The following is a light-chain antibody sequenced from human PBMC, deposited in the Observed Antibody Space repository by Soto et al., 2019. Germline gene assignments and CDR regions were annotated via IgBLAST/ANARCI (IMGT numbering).Light chain of an antibody. CDR3: QQYNNLPFT. CDR1: QSVSSN. CDR2: GAS. J-gene: IGKJ3*01. Sequence: EIVMTQSPATLSVSPGERATLSCRASQSVSSNVAWYQQKPGQAPRLLIYGASTRATGLPARFSGSGSGTDLNLTISSLQSEDFAVYYCQQYNNLPFTFGRGTKVDIK. V-gene: IGKV3-15*01.